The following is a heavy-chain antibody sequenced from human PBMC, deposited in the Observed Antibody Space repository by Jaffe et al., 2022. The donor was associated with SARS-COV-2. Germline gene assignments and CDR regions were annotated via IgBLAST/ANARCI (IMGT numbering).Heavy chain of an antibody. CDR3: AHYTYGSMFDI. D-gene: IGHD3-10*01. V-gene: IGHV4-39*01. J-gene: IGHJ3*02. CDR1: GGSLRSSNYY. CDR2: TSYSEST. Sequence: QVQLQEAGPGLVKSSETLSLTCTVSGGSLRSSNYYWGWIRQPPGKGLEWIGSTSYSESTYFNPSLKSRGTISVDTSKNQFSLKLSSVTAADTAMYYCAHYTYGSMFDIWGQGTMVTVSS.